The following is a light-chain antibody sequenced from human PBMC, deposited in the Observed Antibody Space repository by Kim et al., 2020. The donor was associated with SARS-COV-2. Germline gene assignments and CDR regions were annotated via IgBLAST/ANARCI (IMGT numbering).Light chain of an antibody. CDR3: QQRNNWPPAVT. V-gene: IGKV3-11*01. CDR1: QSISVY. CDR2: DAS. Sequence: PGERATLSCGARQSISVYVGWYHHKPGQAPRLLIYDASNRATGIPDRFSGSGAGTDFTLTISSLEPEDFAIYYCQQRNNWPPAVTFGGGTKVDSK. J-gene: IGKJ4*01.